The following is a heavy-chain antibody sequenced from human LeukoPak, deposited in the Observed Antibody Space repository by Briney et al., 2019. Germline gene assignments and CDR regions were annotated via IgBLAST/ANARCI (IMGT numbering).Heavy chain of an antibody. CDR3: ATDKYSPGPYFFDY. CDR2: ISSSSSYI. J-gene: IGHJ4*02. CDR1: GFTFSSYS. Sequence: GGSLRLSCAASGFTFSSYSMSWVRQAPGKGLEWVSSISSSSSYIYYADSVKGRFTISRDSAKNSVYLQVNSLRAEDTAVYHCATDKYSPGPYFFDYWGQGTLVTVSS. D-gene: IGHD2-21*01. V-gene: IGHV3-21*01.